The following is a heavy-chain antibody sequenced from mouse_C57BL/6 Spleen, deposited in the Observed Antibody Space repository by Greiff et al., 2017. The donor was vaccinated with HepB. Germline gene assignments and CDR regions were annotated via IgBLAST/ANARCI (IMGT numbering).Heavy chain of an antibody. CDR2: IYPGSGNT. D-gene: IGHD2-14*01. Sequence: QVQLKESGPELVKPGASVKISCKASGYSFTSYYIHWVKQRPGQGLEWIGWIYPGSGNTKYNEKFKGKATLTADTSSSTAYMQLSSLTSEDSAVYYCAYGYDGFDYWGQGTTLTVSS. CDR3: AYGYDGFDY. J-gene: IGHJ2*01. CDR1: GYSFTSYY. V-gene: IGHV1-66*01.